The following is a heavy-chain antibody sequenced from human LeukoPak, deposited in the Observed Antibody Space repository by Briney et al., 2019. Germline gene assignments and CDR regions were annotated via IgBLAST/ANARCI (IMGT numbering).Heavy chain of an antibody. CDR2: ISYDGTNK. Sequence: GGSLRLSCAAPGFTFSNYAIHWVRQAPGKGLEWVSVISYDGTNKYYADSVKGRFTISRDNSKNTLYLQMNSLKTEDTALYYCARVLHRRNYDSSVYYGYWGQGTLVTVSS. J-gene: IGHJ4*02. V-gene: IGHV3-30*04. D-gene: IGHD3-22*01. CDR1: GFTFSNYA. CDR3: ARVLHRRNYDSSVYYGY.